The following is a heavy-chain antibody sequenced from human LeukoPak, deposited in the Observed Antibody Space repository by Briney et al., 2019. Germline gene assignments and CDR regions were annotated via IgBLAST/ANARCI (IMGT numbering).Heavy chain of an antibody. D-gene: IGHD3-9*01. Sequence: GASVKVSCKASGYTFTGYYMHWVRQAPGQGLEWMGWINPNSGDTNYAQKFQGRVTMTRDTSISTAYMELSRLRSDDTAVYYCARVGGYFDWLLYYYWGQGTLVTVSS. V-gene: IGHV1-2*02. CDR1: GYTFTGYY. CDR3: ARVGGYFDWLLYYY. CDR2: INPNSGDT. J-gene: IGHJ4*02.